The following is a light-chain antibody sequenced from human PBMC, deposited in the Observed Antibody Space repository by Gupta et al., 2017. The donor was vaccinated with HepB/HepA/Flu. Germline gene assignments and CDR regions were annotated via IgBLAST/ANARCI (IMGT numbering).Light chain of an antibody. CDR2: DAS. V-gene: IGKV3-11*01. CDR1: QSVSSY. Sequence: EIVLTQSPATLSLSPGERATLSCRASQSVSSYLAWYQQKPGQAPRLLIYDASNRATGIPARFSGSGAGTDFTLTISSLEPEDFAAYYCHQCSTLVSFGRGTXVEIK. J-gene: IGKJ4*01. CDR3: HQCSTLVS.